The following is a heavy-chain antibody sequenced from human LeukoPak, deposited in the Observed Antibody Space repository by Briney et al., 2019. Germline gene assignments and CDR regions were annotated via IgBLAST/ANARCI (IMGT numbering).Heavy chain of an antibody. D-gene: IGHD6-19*01. Sequence: PGGSLRLSCAASGFTFSSYWMSWVRQAPGKGLEWVANIKQDGSEKYYVDSVKGRFTISRDNAKNSLYLQMNSLRAEDTAVYYCAKGSSWLVLQGDYWGQGTLVTVSS. CDR2: IKQDGSEK. V-gene: IGHV3-7*03. CDR1: GFTFSSYW. J-gene: IGHJ4*02. CDR3: AKGSSWLVLQGDY.